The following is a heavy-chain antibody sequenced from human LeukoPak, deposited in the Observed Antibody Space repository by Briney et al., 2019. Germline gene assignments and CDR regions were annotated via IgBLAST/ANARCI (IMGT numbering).Heavy chain of an antibody. Sequence: GGSLRLSCAASDFSFITYAMSWVRQAPGKGLEWVSTISGGGDATYYADSVKGRFTISRDNSKNTLYLQMNSLRAEDTAVYYCAKEGLAYSTGYFDYWGQGTLVTVSS. J-gene: IGHJ4*02. CDR1: DFSFITYA. CDR2: ISGGGDAT. D-gene: IGHD1-26*01. V-gene: IGHV3-23*01. CDR3: AKEGLAYSTGYFDY.